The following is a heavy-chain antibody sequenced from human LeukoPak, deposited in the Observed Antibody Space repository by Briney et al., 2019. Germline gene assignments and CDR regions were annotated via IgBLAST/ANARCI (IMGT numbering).Heavy chain of an antibody. J-gene: IGHJ4*02. V-gene: IGHV4-59*01. CDR1: GGSISSYY. D-gene: IGHD6-6*01. CDR2: IYYSGST. Sequence: SETLSLTCTVSGGSISSYYWSWIRQPPGKGLEWIGYIYYSGSTNYNPSLKSRVTISVDTSKNQFSLKLSSVTAADTAVYYCARVRGSSSDYWGQGTLVTVSS. CDR3: ARVRGSSSDY.